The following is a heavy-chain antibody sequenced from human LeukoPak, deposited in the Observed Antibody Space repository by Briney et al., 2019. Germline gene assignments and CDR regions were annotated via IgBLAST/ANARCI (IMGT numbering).Heavy chain of an antibody. D-gene: IGHD2-15*01. CDR3: AREVEAANDFDY. V-gene: IGHV4-34*01. Sequence: PSETLSLTCAVYGGSFSGYYWSWIRQPPGKGLEWIGEINHSGSTNYNPSLKSRVTISVDTSKNQFSLKLSSVTAADTAVYYCAREVEAANDFDYWGQGTLVTVSS. CDR2: INHSGST. CDR1: GGSFSGYY. J-gene: IGHJ4*02.